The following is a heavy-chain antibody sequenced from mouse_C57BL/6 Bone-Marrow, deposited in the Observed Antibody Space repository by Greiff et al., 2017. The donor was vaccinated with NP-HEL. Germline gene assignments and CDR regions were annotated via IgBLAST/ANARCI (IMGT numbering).Heavy chain of an antibody. CDR2: IYPGDGDT. V-gene: IGHV1-80*01. J-gene: IGHJ2*01. CDR1: GYAFSSYW. Sequence: VQLQQSGAELVKPGASVKISCKASGYAFSSYWMNWVKQRPGKGLEWIGQIYPGDGDTNYNGKFKGKATLTADKSSSTAYMQLSSLTSEDSAVYFCARGGTTVVATPYFDYWGQGTTLTVSS. CDR3: ARGGTTVVATPYFDY. D-gene: IGHD1-1*01.